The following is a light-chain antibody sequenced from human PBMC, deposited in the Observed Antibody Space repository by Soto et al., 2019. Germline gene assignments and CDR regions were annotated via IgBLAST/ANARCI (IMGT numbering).Light chain of an antibody. Sequence: EIVMTQSPATLSVSPGESATLSCRASQSISSELDWYQQKPGQPPRLLIYGASTRATGVPARFTGSGSGSDFTLTISGLQPEDFAVYYCQQGHNWPLTFGQGTRLEI. CDR2: GAS. J-gene: IGKJ2*01. CDR3: QQGHNWPLT. V-gene: IGKV3-15*01. CDR1: QSISSE.